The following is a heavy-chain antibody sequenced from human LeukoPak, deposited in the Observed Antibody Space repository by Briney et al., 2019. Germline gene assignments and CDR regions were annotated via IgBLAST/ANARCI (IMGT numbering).Heavy chain of an antibody. CDR2: IRYDGSDK. D-gene: IGHD6-13*01. CDR1: GFIFSNYG. Sequence: GGSLRLSCAASGFIFSNYGIHWVRQAPGKGLEWVAFIRYDGSDKYYADSVKGRFTISRDSSKNTVYLQMNSLRDEDTAVYYCAKSPYRGGSSWTEFDYWGQGTLVTVSS. J-gene: IGHJ4*02. V-gene: IGHV3-30*02. CDR3: AKSPYRGGSSWTEFDY.